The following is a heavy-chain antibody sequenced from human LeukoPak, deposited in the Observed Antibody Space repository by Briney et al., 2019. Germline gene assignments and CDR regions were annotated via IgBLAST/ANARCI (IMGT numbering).Heavy chain of an antibody. CDR3: ARYIAVAGSYYFDY. J-gene: IGHJ4*02. Sequence: GGSLRLSCAASGFTFSSYSMNWVRQAPGKGLEWVSSISSSSSYIYYGDSVKGRFTISRDNAKNSLYLQMSSLRAEDTAVYYCARYIAVAGSYYFDYWGQGTLVTVSS. D-gene: IGHD6-19*01. V-gene: IGHV3-21*06. CDR1: GFTFSSYS. CDR2: ISSSSSYI.